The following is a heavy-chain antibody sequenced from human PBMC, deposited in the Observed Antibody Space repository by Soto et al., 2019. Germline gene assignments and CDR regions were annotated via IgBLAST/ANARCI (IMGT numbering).Heavy chain of an antibody. CDR1: GFTFSTYA. V-gene: IGHV3-30*09. Sequence: GVLRLSCAASGFTFSTYAMHWVRQAPGKGLEWVAVISYDGNNKYYTDSVKGRFAISRDNSKNTLYLQMNSLRAEDTAVYYCARARSGYYFFDYWGQGTLVTVSS. CDR2: ISYDGNNK. CDR3: ARARSGYYFFDY. D-gene: IGHD3-22*01. J-gene: IGHJ4*02.